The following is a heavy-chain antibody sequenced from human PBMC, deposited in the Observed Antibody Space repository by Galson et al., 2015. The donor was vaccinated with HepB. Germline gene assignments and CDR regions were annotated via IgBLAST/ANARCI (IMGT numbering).Heavy chain of an antibody. CDR2: INAGNGNT. CDR1: GYTFTSYA. D-gene: IGHD3-9*01. Sequence: SVKVSCKASGYTFTSYAMHWVRQAPGQRLEWMGWINAGNGNTKYSQKFQGRVTITRDTSASTAYMELSSLRSEDTAVYYCARDPLSRYFDWLGWFDYWGQGTLVTLSS. V-gene: IGHV1-3*01. J-gene: IGHJ4*02. CDR3: ARDPLSRYFDWLGWFDY.